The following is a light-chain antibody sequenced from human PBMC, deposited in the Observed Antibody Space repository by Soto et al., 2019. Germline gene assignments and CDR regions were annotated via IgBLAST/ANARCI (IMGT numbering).Light chain of an antibody. Sequence: QSALTQPASVSGSPGQSITISCTGTSSDVGGYNYVSWYQHHPGKVPKLMIYDVSNRPSGVSNRFSGSKSGNMASLTISGFQAEDGDDYYCSSYTSSRTYVVFGRGTKVTVL. V-gene: IGLV2-14*03. CDR2: DVS. J-gene: IGLJ2*01. CDR3: SSYTSSRTYVV. CDR1: SSDVGGYNY.